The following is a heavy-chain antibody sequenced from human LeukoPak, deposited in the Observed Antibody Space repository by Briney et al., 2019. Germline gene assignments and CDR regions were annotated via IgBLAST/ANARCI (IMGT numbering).Heavy chain of an antibody. Sequence: GGSLRLSCAASGFTFSSYGMHWVRQAPGKGLEWVAVIWYDGSNKYYADSVKGRFTISRDNSKNTLYLQMNSMRAEDTAVYYCARAPWGSAGTGFDYWGQGTLVTVFS. CDR3: ARAPWGSAGTGFDY. CDR1: GFTFSSYG. CDR2: IWYDGSNK. J-gene: IGHJ4*02. V-gene: IGHV3-33*01. D-gene: IGHD6-19*01.